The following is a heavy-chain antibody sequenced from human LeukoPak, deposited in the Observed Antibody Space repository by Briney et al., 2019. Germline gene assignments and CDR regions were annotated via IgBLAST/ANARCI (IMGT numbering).Heavy chain of an antibody. J-gene: IGHJ4*02. CDR2: MNPNSGNT. Sequence: ASVKVSCKASGYTFTSYDVNWVRQATGQGLEWMGWMNPNSGNTGYAQKFQGRVAMTRNTSISTAYMELSSLRSEDTAVNYCAKDLRGSGYDILTGYYQVGGLFDYWGQGTLVTVSS. V-gene: IGHV1-8*01. CDR3: AKDLRGSGYDILTGYYQVGGLFDY. CDR1: GYTFTSYD. D-gene: IGHD3-9*01.